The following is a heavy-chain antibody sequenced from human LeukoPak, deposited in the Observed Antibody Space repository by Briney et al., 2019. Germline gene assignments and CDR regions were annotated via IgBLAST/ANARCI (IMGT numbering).Heavy chain of an antibody. Sequence: GGSLRLSCAASGFAFKSYSMYWVRQGPGKGLEWVASISDASFSINYADSVKGRFTISRDNSKNIPYLQMNNLRAEDTAVYYCAKKMGTYRAFDYWGQGTLVTVSS. J-gene: IGHJ4*02. CDR3: AKKMGTYRAFDY. D-gene: IGHD3-16*02. V-gene: IGHV3-23*01. CDR1: GFAFKSYS. CDR2: ISDASFSI.